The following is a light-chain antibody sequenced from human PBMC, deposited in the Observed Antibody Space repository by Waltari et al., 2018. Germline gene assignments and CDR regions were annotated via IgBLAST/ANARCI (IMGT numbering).Light chain of an antibody. V-gene: IGKV2-28*01. CDR2: FAS. J-gene: IGKJ3*01. Sequence: DIVMTQSPLSLPVTPGEPASISCRSSQSLLDSNGEYLLDGYLQQPGQSPQLLIGFASNRASGGPDRFSGSGSGTDFTLYITRVEAEDVGLYYCMQGLQPPFTFGPGTKVEIK. CDR1: QSLLDSNGEYL. CDR3: MQGLQPPFT.